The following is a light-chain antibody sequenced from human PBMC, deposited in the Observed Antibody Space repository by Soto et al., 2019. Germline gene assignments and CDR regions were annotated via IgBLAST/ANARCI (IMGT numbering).Light chain of an antibody. CDR2: AAS. CDR1: QSISGY. CDR3: QQSYSTPLT. V-gene: IGKV1-39*01. Sequence: DIQMTQSPSSLSASVGDSVTITCRASQSISGYLNWYQQKPGKAPNLLIYAASSLQSGVPSRFSGSGSGTDFTLTINSLHPEDFATYYCQQSYSTPLTFCGGTKVEIK. J-gene: IGKJ4*01.